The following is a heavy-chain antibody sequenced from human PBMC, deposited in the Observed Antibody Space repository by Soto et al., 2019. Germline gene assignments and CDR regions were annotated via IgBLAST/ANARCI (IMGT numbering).Heavy chain of an antibody. CDR3: ARLSIAAAGYYYYGMDV. Sequence: SETLSLTCAVYGGSFSGYYWSWIRQPPGKGLEWIGEINHSGSTNYNPSLKSRVTISVDTSKNQFSLKLSSVTAADTAVYYCARLSIAAAGYYYYGMDVWGQGTTVTVS. V-gene: IGHV4-34*01. CDR2: INHSGST. CDR1: GGSFSGYY. J-gene: IGHJ6*02. D-gene: IGHD6-13*01.